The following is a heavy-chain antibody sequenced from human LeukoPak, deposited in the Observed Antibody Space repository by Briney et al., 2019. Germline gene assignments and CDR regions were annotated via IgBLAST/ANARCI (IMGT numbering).Heavy chain of an antibody. Sequence: SXXLSLTCTVSGGSIRSYYWGWVRQPPGKGLEWIGYIYYSGSTNYNPSLNSRVTISVATSKNQFSLRLSSVTAADTAVYYCARVGSSGWSFDYWGQGTLVTVSS. CDR3: ARVGSSGWSFDY. J-gene: IGHJ4*02. V-gene: IGHV4-59*01. D-gene: IGHD6-19*01. CDR2: IYYSGST. CDR1: GGSIRSYY.